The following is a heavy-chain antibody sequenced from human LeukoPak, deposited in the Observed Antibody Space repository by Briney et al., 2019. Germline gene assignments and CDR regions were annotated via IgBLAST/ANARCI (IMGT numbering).Heavy chain of an antibody. CDR2: IYYSGST. CDR1: GGSISSYY. D-gene: IGHD5-18*01. V-gene: IGHV4-59*01. Sequence: PSQTLSLTCTVSGGSISSYYWSWIRQAPGKGLEWIGYIYYSGSTNYNPSLKSRVTISVGTSKNQFSLNLNSVTAADTAVYYCAGDSEYNYGFDYWGQGTLVTVSS. CDR3: AGDSEYNYGFDY. J-gene: IGHJ4*02.